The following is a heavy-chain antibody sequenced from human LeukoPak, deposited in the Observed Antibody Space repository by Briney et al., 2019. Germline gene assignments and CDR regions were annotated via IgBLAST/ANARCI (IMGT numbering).Heavy chain of an antibody. CDR3: ARLNQGNRFDY. CDR1: GGSISSSSLY. D-gene: IGHD1-14*01. V-gene: IGHV4-39*01. Sequence: SETLSLTCTVSGGSISSSSLYWGWIRQPPGKGLEWIGSIYYSGNTFYNPSLKSRVTISVDTSKNQFSLKLSSINAADTAVYYCARLNQGNRFDYWGQGALVTVSS. CDR2: IYYSGNT. J-gene: IGHJ4*02.